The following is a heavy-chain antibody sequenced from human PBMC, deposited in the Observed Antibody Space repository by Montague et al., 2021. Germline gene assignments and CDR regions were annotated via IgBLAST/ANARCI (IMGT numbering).Heavy chain of an antibody. CDR3: ARQEYGLDV. Sequence: SLRLSCAGSGFTFDSYDMNWVRQAPGKGLEWVSSTSGSSTYIYYGDSMKGRVIISRDNAKNSLYLQMNSLRFEDTAIYYCARQEYGLDVWGQGTTVTVSS. CDR2: TSGSSTYI. CDR1: GFTFDSYD. V-gene: IGHV3-21*01. J-gene: IGHJ6*02.